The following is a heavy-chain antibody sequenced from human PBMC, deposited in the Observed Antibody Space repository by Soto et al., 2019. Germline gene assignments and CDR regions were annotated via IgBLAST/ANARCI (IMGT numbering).Heavy chain of an antibody. CDR1: GYTFTERY. Sequence: QVQLVQSGAEVRKPGASVMVSCKASGYTFTERYIHWVRQAPGQGLEWLGLINPNTGATHYAQKFQGRVSMTRDTLSTTAYMELSSLTSDDTAVYFCARIRSGALLLYLFDLWGQGTLVTVS. CDR3: ARIRSGALLLYLFDL. CDR2: INPNTGAT. D-gene: IGHD5-12*01. J-gene: IGHJ5*02. V-gene: IGHV1-2*02.